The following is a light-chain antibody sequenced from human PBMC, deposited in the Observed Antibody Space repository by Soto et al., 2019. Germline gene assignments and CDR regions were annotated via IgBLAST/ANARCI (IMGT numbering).Light chain of an antibody. CDR1: QSISRGN. V-gene: IGKV3-20*01. CDR3: LHYGGPPYT. CDR2: GGS. Sequence: VLTQSPSTLSLSPGERVILSCRASQSISRGNLAWYQQKTGQAPRLLIYGGSSRATGIPDRFSGSGSGTDFTLTISGLEPEDFAVYFCLHYGGPPYTFGQGTKL. J-gene: IGKJ2*01.